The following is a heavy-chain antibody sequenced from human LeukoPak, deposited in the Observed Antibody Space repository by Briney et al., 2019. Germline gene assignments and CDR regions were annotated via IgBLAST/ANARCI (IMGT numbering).Heavy chain of an antibody. CDR3: ARGAVAGTFDY. CDR1: GGSISSYY. V-gene: IGHV4-59*01. Sequence: SETLSLTCAVSGGSISSYYWSWIRQPPGKGLEWIGYIYYSGSTNYNPSLKSRVTISVDTSKNQFSLKLSSVTAADTAVYYCARGAVAGTFDYWGQGTLVTVSS. D-gene: IGHD6-19*01. CDR2: IYYSGST. J-gene: IGHJ4*02.